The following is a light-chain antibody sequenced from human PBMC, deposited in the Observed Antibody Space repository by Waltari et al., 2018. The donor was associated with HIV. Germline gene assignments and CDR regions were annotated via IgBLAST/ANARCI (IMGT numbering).Light chain of an antibody. CDR3: QQSFTIPWE. CDR1: ESTGKY. J-gene: IGKJ1*01. V-gene: IGKV1-39*01. Sequence: DVQMTQSPSSLSASVGDRVTITCRASESTGKYLNWYQQKPGKAPKLLIYAASSLESGVPPRFSGSGSGTDFTLTISSLQPEDFATYYCQQSFTIPWEFGRGTKVEIK. CDR2: AAS.